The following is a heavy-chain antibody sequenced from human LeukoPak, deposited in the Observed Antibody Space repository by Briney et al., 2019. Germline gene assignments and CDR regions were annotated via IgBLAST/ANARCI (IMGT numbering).Heavy chain of an antibody. J-gene: IGHJ3*02. CDR2: ISRTSDYI. Sequence: GGSLRLSCAASRFSFNSYSMNWVRQAPGKGLEWVSSISRTSDYIYYADSPKGRFTISRDNAKNSLYLQMNSLRAEDTGVYYCARPRGWNFASYAFDIWGQGILVSVSS. V-gene: IGHV3-21*01. CDR1: RFSFNSYS. D-gene: IGHD1-7*01. CDR3: ARPRGWNFASYAFDI.